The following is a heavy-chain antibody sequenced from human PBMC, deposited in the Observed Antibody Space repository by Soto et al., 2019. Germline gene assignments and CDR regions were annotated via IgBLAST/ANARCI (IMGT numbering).Heavy chain of an antibody. Sequence: GGSLRLSCAASGFTFSSYGMHWVRQAPGKGLEWVAVIWYDGSNKYYADSVKGRFTISRDNSKNTLYLQMNSLRAEDTAVYYCARDRFGSSSSGGYYYYYGMDVWGQGTTVTVSS. CDR3: ARDRFGSSSSGGYYYYYGMDV. J-gene: IGHJ6*02. D-gene: IGHD6-6*01. V-gene: IGHV3-33*01. CDR2: IWYDGSNK. CDR1: GFTFSSYG.